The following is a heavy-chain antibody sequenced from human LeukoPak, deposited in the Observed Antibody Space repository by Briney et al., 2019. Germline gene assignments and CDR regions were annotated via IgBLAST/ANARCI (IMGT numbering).Heavy chain of an antibody. J-gene: IGHJ4*02. Sequence: SQTLSLTCAISGDSVSSNSAAWNWIRQSPSRGLEWLGRTYYRSKWHSYYAPSVKSRITINPDTSKDQFSLQLKSVTPEDTAVYYCARMVGLVSDFWGQGTLVTVSS. CDR2: TYYRSKWHS. D-gene: IGHD3-10*01. CDR3: ARMVGLVSDF. V-gene: IGHV6-1*01. CDR1: GDSVSSNSAA.